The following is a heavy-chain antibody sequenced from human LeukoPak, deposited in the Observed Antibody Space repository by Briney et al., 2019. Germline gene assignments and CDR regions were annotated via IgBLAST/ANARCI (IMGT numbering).Heavy chain of an antibody. D-gene: IGHD2-2*01. J-gene: IGHJ4*02. CDR3: ATSREYQLLLDY. V-gene: IGHV1-24*01. Sequence: ASVKVSCKVSGYTLTELSMHWVRQAPGKGLEWMGGFDPEDGETIYAQKFQGRVTMTEDTSTDTAYMELSSLRSEHTAVYYCATSREYQLLLDYWGQGTLVTVSS. CDR1: GYTLTELS. CDR2: FDPEDGET.